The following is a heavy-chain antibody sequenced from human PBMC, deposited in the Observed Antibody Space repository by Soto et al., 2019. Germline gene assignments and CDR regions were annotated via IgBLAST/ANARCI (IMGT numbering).Heavy chain of an antibody. Sequence: SETLSLTCAVYGGSFSGYYWTWIRQPPGTGLEWIGEINHSGSTNYNPSLKSRVTISVDTSKNQFSLKLSSVTAADTAVYYCARTVVDYDILTGSNWFDPWGQGTLVTVSS. CDR2: INHSGST. CDR3: ARTVVDYDILTGSNWFDP. CDR1: GGSFSGYY. J-gene: IGHJ5*02. D-gene: IGHD3-9*01. V-gene: IGHV4-34*01.